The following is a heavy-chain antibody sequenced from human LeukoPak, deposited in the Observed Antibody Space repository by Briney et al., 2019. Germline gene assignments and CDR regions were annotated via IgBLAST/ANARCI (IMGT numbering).Heavy chain of an antibody. CDR2: IYPGDSDT. J-gene: IGHJ4*02. CDR3: ARPSSGYVDC. Sequence: GESLKISCKGSGYSFTNYWIGWVRQMPGKGLERMGTIYPGDSDTRYSPSFQGQVTISADRSISTAYLQWSSLKASDTAMYYCARPSSGYVDCWGQGTLVTVSS. CDR1: GYSFTNYW. V-gene: IGHV5-51*01. D-gene: IGHD3-22*01.